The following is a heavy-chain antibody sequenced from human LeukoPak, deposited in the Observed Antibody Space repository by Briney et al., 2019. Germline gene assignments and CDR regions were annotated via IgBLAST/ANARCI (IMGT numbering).Heavy chain of an antibody. CDR3: AREGSGSYYAVFDY. Sequence: GGSLRLSCAASGFTFSSYGMHWVRQAPGKGLEWVAVIWYDGSNKYYADSVKGRFTISRDNSKNTLYLQMNSLRAEDTAVYYCAREGSGSYYAVFDYWGQGTLVTVSS. CDR1: GFTFSSYG. J-gene: IGHJ4*02. D-gene: IGHD1-26*01. V-gene: IGHV3-33*01. CDR2: IWYDGSNK.